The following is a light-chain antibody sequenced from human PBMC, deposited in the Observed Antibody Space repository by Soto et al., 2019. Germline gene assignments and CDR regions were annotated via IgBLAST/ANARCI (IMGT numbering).Light chain of an antibody. J-gene: IGKJ5*01. CDR3: QQYDSLPIT. CDR1: QSVSSSY. CDR2: GAS. Sequence: EIVLTQSPNTLSLSPGERATLSCRASQSVSSSYLAWYQQKAGQAPRLLIYGASSRATGIPDRFSGSGSGTDFTLTISRLEPEDLAVYYCQQYDSLPITFGQGTRLEIK. V-gene: IGKV3-20*01.